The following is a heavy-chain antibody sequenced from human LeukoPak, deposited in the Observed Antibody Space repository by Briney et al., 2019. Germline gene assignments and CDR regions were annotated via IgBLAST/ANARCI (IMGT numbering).Heavy chain of an antibody. J-gene: IGHJ4*02. D-gene: IGHD3-10*01. CDR1: GYTFSSYD. Sequence: ASVKVSCKASGYTFSSYDLNWVRQATGQGLEWMGWINPNSGSTDYAQKFQGRITFSRDTSINTAYMELSSLRSEDTAVYYCARGLLMNWGQGTLVTVSS. CDR2: INPNSGST. CDR3: ARGLLMN. V-gene: IGHV1-8*03.